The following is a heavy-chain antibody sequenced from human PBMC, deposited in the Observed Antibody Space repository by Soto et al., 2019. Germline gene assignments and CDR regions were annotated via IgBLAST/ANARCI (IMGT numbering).Heavy chain of an antibody. J-gene: IGHJ6*02. CDR2: IIPIFGTA. CDR3: ARDLYGEGYYYYYGMDV. Sequence: ASVKVSCKASGGTFSSYAISWLRQAPGQGLEWMGGIIPIFGTANYAQKFQGRVTITADESTSTAYMELSSLRSEDTAVYYCARDLYGEGYYYYYGMDVWGQGTTVTVSS. V-gene: IGHV1-69*13. D-gene: IGHD4-17*01. CDR1: GGTFSSYA.